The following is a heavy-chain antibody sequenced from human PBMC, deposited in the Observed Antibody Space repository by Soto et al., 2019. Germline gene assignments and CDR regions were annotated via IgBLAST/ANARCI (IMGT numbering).Heavy chain of an antibody. J-gene: IGHJ4*02. CDR3: ARARGGYFDY. CDR2: IYHSGST. V-gene: IGHV4-30-2*01. CDR1: GGSISSGGYS. Sequence: SETLSLTCTVSGGSISSGGYSWGWIRQPPGKGLEWIGYIYHSGSTYYNPSLKSRVTISVDRSKNQFSLKLSSVTAADTAVYYCARARGGYFDYWGQGTLVTVSS.